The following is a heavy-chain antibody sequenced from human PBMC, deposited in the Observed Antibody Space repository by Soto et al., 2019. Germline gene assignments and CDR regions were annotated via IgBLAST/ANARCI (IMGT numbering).Heavy chain of an antibody. V-gene: IGHV5-51*01. J-gene: IGHJ4*02. Sequence: PGESLKIACPGSGYTFTIYCIGWVRQMPGEGLEWMWVIYPCDSDTRYSPSFQGQVTISADKSISTAYLQWSSLKASDTAMYYCARTVDTAMVFDYWGQGTLVTVSS. CDR3: ARTVDTAMVFDY. CDR1: GYTFTIYC. D-gene: IGHD5-18*01. CDR2: IYPCDSDT.